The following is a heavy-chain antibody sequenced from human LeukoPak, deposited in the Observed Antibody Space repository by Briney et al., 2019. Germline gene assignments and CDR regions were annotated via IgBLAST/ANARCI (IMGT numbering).Heavy chain of an antibody. CDR2: INPNSGGT. V-gene: IGHV1-2*02. CDR1: GYTFTGYY. CDR3: AREHWFDS. Sequence: VASVKVSCKASGYTFTGYYMHWVRQAPGQGLEWMGWINPNSGGTNYAQRFQGRVTMTRDTSISTAYMKLSRLRSDDTAVYYCAREHWFDSWGQGTLVTVSS. J-gene: IGHJ5*01.